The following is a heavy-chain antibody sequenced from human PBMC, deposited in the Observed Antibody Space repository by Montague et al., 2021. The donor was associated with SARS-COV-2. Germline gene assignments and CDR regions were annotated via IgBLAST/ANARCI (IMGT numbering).Heavy chain of an antibody. J-gene: IGHJ6*02. D-gene: IGHD3-10*01. CDR1: GGSFSGYY. CDR2: INHSGST. CDR3: ARGRRILLWFGELLSGGDYYGMDV. Sequence: SETRSLTCAVYGGSFSGYYWRWIRQPPGKGLEWIGEINHSGSTNXNPSLKSRVTISVDTSKNQFSLKLSSVTAADTAVYYCARGRRILLWFGELLSGGDYYGMDVWGQGTTVTVSS. V-gene: IGHV4-34*01.